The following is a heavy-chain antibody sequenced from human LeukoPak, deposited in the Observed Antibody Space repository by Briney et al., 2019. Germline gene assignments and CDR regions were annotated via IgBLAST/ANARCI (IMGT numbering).Heavy chain of an antibody. D-gene: IGHD2-2*01. J-gene: IGHJ4*02. CDR2: IIPIFGTA. CDR1: GGTFSSYA. CDR3: ARDVWGCNSTSCYGYLDY. V-gene: IGHV1-69*13. Sequence: SVKVSCKASGGTFSSYAISWVRQAPGQGLEWMGGIIPIFGTANYAQKFQGRVTITADESTSTAYMELSSLRSEDTAVYYCARDVWGCNSTSCYGYLDYWGQGTLVTVSS.